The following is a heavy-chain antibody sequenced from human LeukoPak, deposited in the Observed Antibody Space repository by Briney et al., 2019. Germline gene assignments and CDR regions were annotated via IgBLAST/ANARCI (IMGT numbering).Heavy chain of an antibody. Sequence: SETLSLTCTVSGDSISNYYWSWIRQPAGKGLEWIGSIYYSGSTYYNPSLKSRVTISVDTSKNQFSLKLSSVTAADTAVYYCARRSSAIAAADSDWGIDYWGQGTLVTVSS. CDR1: GDSISNYY. CDR3: ARRSSAIAAADSDWGIDY. D-gene: IGHD6-13*01. CDR2: IYYSGST. J-gene: IGHJ4*02. V-gene: IGHV4-59*05.